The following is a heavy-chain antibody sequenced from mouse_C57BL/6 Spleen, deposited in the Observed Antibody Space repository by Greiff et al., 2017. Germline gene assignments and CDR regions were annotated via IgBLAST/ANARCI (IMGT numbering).Heavy chain of an antibody. V-gene: IGHV1-52*01. CDR1: GYTFTSYW. CDR2: IDPSDSET. Sequence: QVQLQQPGAELVRPGSSVKLSCKASGYTFTSYWMHWVKQRPIQGLEWIGNIDPSDSETHYNQKFKDKATLTVDKSSSTAYMQRSSLTSADSAVYYGARVTAYYFDYWSQGTTLTVSS. CDR3: ARVTAYYFDY. D-gene: IGHD1-2*01. J-gene: IGHJ2*01.